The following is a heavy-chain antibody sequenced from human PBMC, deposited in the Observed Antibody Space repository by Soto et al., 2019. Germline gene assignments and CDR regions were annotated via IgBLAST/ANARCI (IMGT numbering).Heavy chain of an antibody. V-gene: IGHV1-18*01. J-gene: IGHJ6*02. CDR3: ARDGRVQYSSSSGPYYYYGMDV. CDR2: ISAYNGNT. Sequence: ASVKVSCKASGYTFTSYGISWVRQAPGQGLEWMEWISAYNGNTNYAQKLQGRVTMTTDTSTSTAYMELRSLRSDDTAVYYCARDGRVQYSSSSGPYYYYGMDVWGQGTTVTVSS. D-gene: IGHD6-6*01. CDR1: GYTFTSYG.